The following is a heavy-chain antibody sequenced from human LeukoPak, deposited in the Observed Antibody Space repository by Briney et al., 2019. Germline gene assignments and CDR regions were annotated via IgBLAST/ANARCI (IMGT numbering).Heavy chain of an antibody. V-gene: IGHV3-30*18. D-gene: IGHD3-22*01. CDR2: ISYDGSNK. CDR1: GFTFSSYG. Sequence: PGRSLRLSCTVSGFTFSSYGMHWVRQAPGKGLEWVTVISYDGSNKYYADSVKGRFTISRDNSKNTLYLQMNSLRAEDTAVYYCANAEGDSSGYYHGWFDPWGQGTLVTVSS. CDR3: ANAEGDSSGYYHGWFDP. J-gene: IGHJ5*02.